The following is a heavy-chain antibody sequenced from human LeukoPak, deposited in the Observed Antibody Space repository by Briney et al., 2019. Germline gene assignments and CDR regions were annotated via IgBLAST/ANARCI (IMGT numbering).Heavy chain of an antibody. CDR3: AKDYGSGMYYYGMDV. D-gene: IGHD3-10*01. CDR2: IYSGGST. V-gene: IGHV3-53*01. J-gene: IGHJ6*02. Sequence: PGGSLRLSCAASGFTVSSNYMSWVRQAPGKGLEWVSVIYSGGSTYYADSVKGRFTISRDNSKNTLYLQMNSLRAEDTAVYYCAKDYGSGMYYYGMDVWGQGTTVTVSS. CDR1: GFTVSSNY.